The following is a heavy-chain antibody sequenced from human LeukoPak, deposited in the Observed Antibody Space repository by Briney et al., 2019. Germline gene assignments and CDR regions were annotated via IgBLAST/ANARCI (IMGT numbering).Heavy chain of an antibody. CDR2: IYYSGGT. Sequence: SETLSLTCTVSGGSISSYYWSWIRQPPGKGLEWIGYIYYSGGTNYNPSLTSRVTIAVDTSKNQFSLKLSSVTAADTAVYYCARVDPDSSSTLEVFDYWGQGTLVTVSS. CDR1: GGSISSYY. J-gene: IGHJ4*02. D-gene: IGHD6-6*01. CDR3: ARVDPDSSSTLEVFDY. V-gene: IGHV4-59*01.